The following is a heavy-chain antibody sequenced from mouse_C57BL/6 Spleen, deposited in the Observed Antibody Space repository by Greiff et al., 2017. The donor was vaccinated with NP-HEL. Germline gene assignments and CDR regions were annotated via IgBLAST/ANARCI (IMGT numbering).Heavy chain of an antibody. J-gene: IGHJ3*01. V-gene: IGHV3-6*01. D-gene: IGHD2-2*01. CDR2: ISYDGSN. Sequence: ESGPGLVKPSQSLSLTCSVTGYSITSGYYWNWIRQFPGNKLEWMGYISYDGSNNYNPSLKNRISITRDTSKTQFFLKLNSVTTEDTATYYCASSTMVTTLPFAYWGQGTLVTVSA. CDR3: ASSTMVTTLPFAY. CDR1: GYSITSGYY.